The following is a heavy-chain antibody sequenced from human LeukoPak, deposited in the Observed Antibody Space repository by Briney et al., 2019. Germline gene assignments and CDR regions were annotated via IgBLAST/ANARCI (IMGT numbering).Heavy chain of an antibody. CDR2: INPSGGST. V-gene: IGHV1-46*01. Sequence: ASVKLSCKASGYTFTTYYIHWVRQAPGQGLEWMGFINPSGGSTSYAQKFQGRVTMTRDTSTSTVYMDLSSLRSEDTAVYYCARNVGSGFDYWGQGTLVTVSS. CDR1: GYTFTTYY. D-gene: IGHD1-1*01. J-gene: IGHJ4*02. CDR3: ARNVGSGFDY.